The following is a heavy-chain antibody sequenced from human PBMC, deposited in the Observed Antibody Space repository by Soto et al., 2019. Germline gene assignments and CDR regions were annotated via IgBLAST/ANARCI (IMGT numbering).Heavy chain of an antibody. V-gene: IGHV3-30-3*01. D-gene: IGHD3-9*01. Sequence: HPGGSLRLSCAASGFTFSSYAMHWVRQAPGKGLEWVAVISYDGSNKYYADSVKGRFTISRDNSKNTLYLQMNSLRAEDTAVYYCARGRDVLRYFDWLNAFDIWGQETMVTVS. CDR2: ISYDGSNK. CDR3: ARGRDVLRYFDWLNAFDI. CDR1: GFTFSSYA. J-gene: IGHJ3*02.